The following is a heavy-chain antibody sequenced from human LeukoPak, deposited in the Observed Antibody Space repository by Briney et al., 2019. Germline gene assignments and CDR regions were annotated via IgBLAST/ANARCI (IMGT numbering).Heavy chain of an antibody. CDR2: IYYSGST. J-gene: IGHJ4*02. V-gene: IGHV4-39*07. CDR3: AREVEGDYDFGY. Sequence: NTSETLSLTCTVSGGSISSSSYYWGWIRQPPGKGLEWIGSIYYSGSTYYNPSLKSRVTISVDTSKNQFSLKLSSVTAADTAVYYCAREVEGDYDFGYWGQGTLVTVSS. CDR1: GGSISSSSYY. D-gene: IGHD5-12*01.